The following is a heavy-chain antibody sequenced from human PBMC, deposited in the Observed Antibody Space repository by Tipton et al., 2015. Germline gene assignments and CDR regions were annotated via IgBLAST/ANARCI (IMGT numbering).Heavy chain of an antibody. CDR1: GGSISSGGFS. CDR2: IYQGGST. J-gene: IGHJ6*02. Sequence: TLSLTCAVSGGSISSGGFSWSWIRQPPGKGLEWIGYIYQGGSTNYNPSLKSRVTMSVDRSTNQFSLKLTSVTAADTAVYYCARSGYTYGMDVWGQGTTVTVSS. CDR3: ARSGYTYGMDV. V-gene: IGHV4-30-2*01. D-gene: IGHD5-12*01.